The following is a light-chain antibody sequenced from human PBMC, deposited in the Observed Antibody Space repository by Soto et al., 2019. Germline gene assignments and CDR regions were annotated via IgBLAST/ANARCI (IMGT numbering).Light chain of an antibody. CDR2: EVS. J-gene: IGLJ3*02. CDR3: SSYAGSNNVV. CDR1: SSDVGGYNY. Sequence: QSALTQPPSASGSPGQSVTISCTGTSSDVGGYNYVSWYQQHPGKAPKLMIYEVSKRPSGVPDRFSASKSGNTASLTVSGLQAEDEDDYYCSSYAGSNNVVFGGGTKVTVL. V-gene: IGLV2-8*01.